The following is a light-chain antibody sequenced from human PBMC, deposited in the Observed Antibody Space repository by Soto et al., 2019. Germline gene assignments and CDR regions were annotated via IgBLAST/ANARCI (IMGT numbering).Light chain of an antibody. J-gene: IGKJ1*01. Sequence: DIQMTQSPSSVSASVGDRVTITCRASQDISGWLAWFQQKPGKAPNLLIYAASILQSGVPSRFSGSGSGTDCTLTITYLQPDDSATFYCQQANSFPCTFGQGTKVE. CDR1: QDISGW. V-gene: IGKV1D-12*01. CDR3: QQANSFPCT. CDR2: AAS.